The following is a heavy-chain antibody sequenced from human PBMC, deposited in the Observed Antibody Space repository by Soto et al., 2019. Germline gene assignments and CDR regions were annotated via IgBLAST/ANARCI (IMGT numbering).Heavy chain of an antibody. V-gene: IGHV3-15*01. CDR2: IKIKTDGGTT. D-gene: IGHD6-13*01. Sequence: GGSLRLSCAASGFTFSNAWMSWVRQAPGKGLEWVGRIKIKTDGGTTDYAAPVKGRFTISRDDTKNTLYLQMNSLKTEDTALYYCTTKLGGYSRNRGVFDIWAHGTMVTVSS. J-gene: IGHJ3*02. CDR1: GFTFSNAW. CDR3: TTKLGGYSRNRGVFDI.